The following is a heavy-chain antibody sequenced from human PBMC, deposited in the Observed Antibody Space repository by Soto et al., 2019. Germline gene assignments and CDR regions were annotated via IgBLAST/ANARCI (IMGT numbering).Heavy chain of an antibody. CDR1: GFTFSGSA. J-gene: IGHJ6*02. Sequence: GGSLRLSCAASGFTFSGSAMHWVRQASGKGLEWVGRIRSKANSYATAYAASVKGRFTISRDDSKNTAYLQMNSLKTEDTAVYYCTRSAVVPDATWDYYGMDVWGQGTTVTVSS. D-gene: IGHD2-2*01. V-gene: IGHV3-73*01. CDR3: TRSAVVPDATWDYYGMDV. CDR2: IRSKANSYAT.